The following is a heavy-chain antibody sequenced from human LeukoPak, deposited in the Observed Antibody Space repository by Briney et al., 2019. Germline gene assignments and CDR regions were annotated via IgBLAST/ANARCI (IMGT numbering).Heavy chain of an antibody. J-gene: IGHJ4*02. CDR1: GYTLTELS. D-gene: IGHD2-2*01. Sequence: ASVKVSCKVSGYTLTELSMHWVRQAPGKGLEWMGGFDPEDGETIYAQKFQGRVTMTRDTSISTAYMELSRLRSDGTAVYYCARAYCSSTSCFVNFDYWGQGTLVTVSS. CDR3: ARAYCSSTSCFVNFDY. CDR2: FDPEDGET. V-gene: IGHV1-24*01.